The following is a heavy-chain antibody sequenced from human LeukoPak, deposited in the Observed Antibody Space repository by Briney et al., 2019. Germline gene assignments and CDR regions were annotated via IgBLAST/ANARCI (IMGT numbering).Heavy chain of an antibody. CDR3: ARDWGSIKVITDY. Sequence: EASVNVSCKSTGYTFTSYGIIWVRQAPGQGLEWVGWISSNSDNTNYAQKFQGRVTMTTDTSTSTAYMELRSLRSDDTAVYYCARDWGSIKVITDYWGQGTLVTVSS. CDR1: GYTFTSYG. D-gene: IGHD3-16*01. CDR2: ISSNSDNT. J-gene: IGHJ4*02. V-gene: IGHV1-18*01.